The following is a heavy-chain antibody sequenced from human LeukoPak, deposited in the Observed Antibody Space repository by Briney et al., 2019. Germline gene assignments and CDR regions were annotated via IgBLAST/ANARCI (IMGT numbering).Heavy chain of an antibody. Sequence: GGSLRLSCAASGFTFSSYGMHWVRQAPGKGLEWVSGIGVGRDDTYYADSVKGRFTISRDNSDNTLYLQMHSLRAEDTAIYYCAKPHIRLSTVCFFDSWGQGARVTVSS. V-gene: IGHV3-NL1*01. J-gene: IGHJ4*02. CDR1: GFTFSSYG. D-gene: IGHD5/OR15-5a*01. CDR3: AKPHIRLSTVCFFDS. CDR2: IGVGRDDT.